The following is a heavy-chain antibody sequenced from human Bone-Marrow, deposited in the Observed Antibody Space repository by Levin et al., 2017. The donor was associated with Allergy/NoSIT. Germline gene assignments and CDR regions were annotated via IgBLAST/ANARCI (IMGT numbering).Heavy chain of an antibody. J-gene: IGHJ3*02. Sequence: PGGSLRLSCAASGFTFSTYSMNWVRQAPGKGLEWVSYISSSSSTIYYADSVKGRFTISRDNAKKSLYLQMNSLRDEDTAVYYCARDNDYGDYWAFDIWGQGTTVTVSS. CDR2: ISSSSSTI. CDR3: ARDNDYGDYWAFDI. V-gene: IGHV3-48*02. D-gene: IGHD4-17*01. CDR1: GFTFSTYS.